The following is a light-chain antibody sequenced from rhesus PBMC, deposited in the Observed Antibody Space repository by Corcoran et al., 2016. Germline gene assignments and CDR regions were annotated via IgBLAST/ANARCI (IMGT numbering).Light chain of an antibody. J-gene: IGKJ1*01. CDR2: KVS. CDR3: GQGSHWPPT. CDR1: QSLVQSNGNTY. Sequence: DVVMTQSPVSLSITPGQPASISCRSSQSLVQSNGNTYLSWYQQKPGQPPRLLLYKVSYRDSGVPARCSGRGAGTVFTLKISRVEADDVGIYFCGQGSHWPPTFGQGTKVEIK. V-gene: IGKV2-64*01.